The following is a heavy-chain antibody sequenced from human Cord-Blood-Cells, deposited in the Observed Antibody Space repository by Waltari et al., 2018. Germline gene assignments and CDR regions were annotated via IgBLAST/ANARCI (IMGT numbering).Heavy chain of an antibody. D-gene: IGHD4-4*01. J-gene: IGHJ4*02. Sequence: QVQLQESGPGLVKPSETLSLTCTVPGGPIRSYYWSWTRQPAGKGVEWIGRIYTSGNTNYNPSLKSRVTMSVDTSKNQFSLKLSSVTAADTAVYYCARDIQFPKPGGIDYWGQGTLVTVSS. V-gene: IGHV4-4*07. CDR1: GGPIRSYY. CDR3: ARDIQFPKPGGIDY. CDR2: IYTSGNT.